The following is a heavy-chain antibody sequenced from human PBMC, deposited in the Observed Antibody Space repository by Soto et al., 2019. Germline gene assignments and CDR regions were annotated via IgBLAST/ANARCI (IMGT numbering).Heavy chain of an antibody. CDR3: ARGVLA. V-gene: IGHV4-30-2*01. CDR1: GGSVNSGGYS. J-gene: IGHJ5*02. D-gene: IGHD2-8*01. CDR2: ISPSGSP. Sequence: QVQLQESGSRLVRPSQTLSLTCSVSGGSVNSGGYSWSWIRQPPGKGLEWIGFISPSGSPAYNPSLNNHVTISVDRSNNQISLELSSVTAADTAVYYCARGVLAWGPGTLVTVSS.